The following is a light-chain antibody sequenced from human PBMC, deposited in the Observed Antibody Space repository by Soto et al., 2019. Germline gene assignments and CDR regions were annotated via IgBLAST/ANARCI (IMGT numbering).Light chain of an antibody. CDR2: DAS. CDR1: ESISSW. Sequence: DIQITQSPSTLSASVGDTVTITCRASESISSWLAWYQETPGKPPNLLIYDASSLESGVPSRFSGSGSGTEFTLPISSLQPDDFETYYCQDYSPYSWTFGQGTKVDIK. CDR3: QDYSPYSWT. V-gene: IGKV1-5*01. J-gene: IGKJ1*01.